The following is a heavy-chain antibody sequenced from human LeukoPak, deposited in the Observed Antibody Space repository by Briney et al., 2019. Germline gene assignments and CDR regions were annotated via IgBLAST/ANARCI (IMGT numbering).Heavy chain of an antibody. CDR3: ARDDYHATAPIDY. J-gene: IGHJ4*02. CDR2: ISSSSSSYI. V-gene: IGHV3-21*01. Sequence: GGSLRLSCAASGFTFSSYSMNWVRQAPGKGLEWVSSISSSSSSYIYYADSVKGRFTISRDNAKNSLYLQMNSLRAEDTAVYYCARDDYHATAPIDYWGQGTLVTVSS. CDR1: GFTFSSYS. D-gene: IGHD4/OR15-4a*01.